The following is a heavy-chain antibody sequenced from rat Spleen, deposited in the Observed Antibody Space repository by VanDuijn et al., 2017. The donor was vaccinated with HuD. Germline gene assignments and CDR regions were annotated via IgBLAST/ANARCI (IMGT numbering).Heavy chain of an antibody. V-gene: IGHV5-17*01. CDR2: IIYDGSYS. CDR1: GFTFSDYA. CDR3: ARGYTLDY. D-gene: IGHD1-11*01. J-gene: IGHJ2*01. Sequence: EVQLVESGGGLVQPGRSLKLSCAASGFTFSDYAMAWVRQAPERGLEWVGTIIYDGSYSYYRDSVKDRFTISRDNAESTLYLQMDSLRSEDTASYYCARGYTLDYWGQGVMVTVSS.